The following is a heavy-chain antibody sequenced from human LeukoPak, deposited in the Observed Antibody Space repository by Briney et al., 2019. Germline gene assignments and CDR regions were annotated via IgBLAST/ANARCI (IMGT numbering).Heavy chain of an antibody. D-gene: IGHD6-13*01. CDR2: IYTSGTT. CDR3: ARDHSWAESGYNWFDP. CDR1: GGSISTYN. Sequence: SETLSLTCTVSGGSISTYNWSWIRQPGGKGLEWIGRIYTSGTTNFNPSLKSRVTMSVDTSKNQLSLKLTSVTAADTAVYYCARDHSWAESGYNWFDPWGQGTLVTVSS. V-gene: IGHV4-4*07. J-gene: IGHJ5*02.